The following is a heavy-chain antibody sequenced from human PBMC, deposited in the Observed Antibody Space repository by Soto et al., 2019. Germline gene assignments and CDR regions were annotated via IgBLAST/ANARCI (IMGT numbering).Heavy chain of an antibody. J-gene: IGHJ6*02. D-gene: IGHD2-8*01. CDR2: IIPIFGTA. CDR3: ARGRVLMVYASYGMDL. Sequence: QVQLVQSGAEVKKPGSSVKVSCKASGGTFSSYAISWVRQAPGQGLEWMGGIIPIFGTANYAQKFQGRVTITADESTSTAYRELGSLIPEDTAVYYCARGRVLMVYASYGMDLWCPGTTVPVSS. CDR1: GGTFSSYA. V-gene: IGHV1-69*12.